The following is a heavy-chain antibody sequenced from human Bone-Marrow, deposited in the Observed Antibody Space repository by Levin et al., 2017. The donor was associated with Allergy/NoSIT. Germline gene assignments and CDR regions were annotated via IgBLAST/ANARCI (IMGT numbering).Heavy chain of an antibody. V-gene: IGHV7-4-1*02. CDR3: SLSWRYFNYYGVDV. CDR1: GYTFTYYG. J-gene: IGHJ6*02. CDR2: INTNTGNP. D-gene: IGHD5-24*01. Sequence: ASVKVSCKASGYTFTYYGINWVRQAPGQGPEWMGWINTNTGNPTYAQGFTGRFVFSLDTSVTTAYLEISSLKAEDTAVYYCSLSWRYFNYYGVDVWGQGTTVTVSS.